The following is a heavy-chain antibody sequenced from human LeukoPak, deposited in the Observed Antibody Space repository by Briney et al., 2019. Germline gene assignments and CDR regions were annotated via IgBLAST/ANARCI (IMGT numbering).Heavy chain of an antibody. CDR2: FDPEDGET. CDR1: GYTLTELS. Sequence: ASVNVSCKVSGYTLTELSMHWVRQAPGKGLEWMGGFDPEDGETIYAQKFQGRVTMTEDTSTDTAYMELSSLRSEDTAVYYCATDRGSGYDWNYWGQGTLVTVSS. V-gene: IGHV1-24*01. CDR3: ATDRGSGYDWNY. D-gene: IGHD5-12*01. J-gene: IGHJ4*02.